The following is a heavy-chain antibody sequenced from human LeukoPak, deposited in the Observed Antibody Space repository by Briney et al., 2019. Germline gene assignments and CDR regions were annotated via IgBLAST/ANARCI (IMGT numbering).Heavy chain of an antibody. CDR1: GFTFSNNY. CDR2: TYSGGST. Sequence: QPGGSLRLSCAASGFTFSNNYMTWVREAPGKGLEWVSVTYSGGSTYYADSVKGRFTISRDNSKNTLYLQMNSLRVEDAAVYYCARDRVDYGMDVWGQGTTVTVSS. D-gene: IGHD2-15*01. J-gene: IGHJ6*02. V-gene: IGHV3-66*01. CDR3: ARDRVDYGMDV.